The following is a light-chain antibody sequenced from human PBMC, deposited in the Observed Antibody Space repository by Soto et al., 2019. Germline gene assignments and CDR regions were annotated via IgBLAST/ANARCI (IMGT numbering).Light chain of an antibody. Sequence: EIVLTQSPGALSLSPGERATLSCRASQSVSSTYLAWYQPNPGQPPGLHLCGASNRASGNPDRFRGSGSGTDFTLAINRLEPDDFAVYYCQQYASSPLHTFGGETMVDI. CDR3: QQYASSPLHT. V-gene: IGKV3-20*01. CDR1: QSVSSTY. CDR2: GAS. J-gene: IGKJ4*01.